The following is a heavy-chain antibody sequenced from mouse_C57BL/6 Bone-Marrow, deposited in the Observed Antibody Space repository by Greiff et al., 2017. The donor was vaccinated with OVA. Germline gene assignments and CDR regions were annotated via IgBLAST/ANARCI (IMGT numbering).Heavy chain of an antibody. CDR2: INPSTGGT. CDR3: ARGGVYGFSD. CDR1: GYSFTGYY. V-gene: IGHV1-42*01. J-gene: IGHJ3*01. D-gene: IGHD2-2*01. Sequence: VHVKQSGPELVKPGASVKISCKASGYSFTGYYMNWVKQSPEKSLEWIGEINPSTGGTTYNQKFKAKATLTVDKSSSTAYMQLKSLTSEDSAVYYCARGGVYGFSDWGQGTLVTVSA.